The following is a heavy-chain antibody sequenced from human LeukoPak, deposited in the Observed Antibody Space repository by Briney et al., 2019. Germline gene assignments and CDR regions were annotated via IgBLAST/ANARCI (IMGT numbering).Heavy chain of an antibody. Sequence: PSETLSLTCAVYGGSFSGYYWSWIRQPPGKGLEWIGEINHSGSTNYNLSLKSRVTISVDTSKNQFSLKLSSVTAADTAVYYCARTNYYGSGSYPPRFDYWGQGTLVTVSS. CDR3: ARTNYYGSGSYPPRFDY. J-gene: IGHJ4*02. D-gene: IGHD3-10*01. CDR2: INHSGST. V-gene: IGHV4-34*01. CDR1: GGSFSGYY.